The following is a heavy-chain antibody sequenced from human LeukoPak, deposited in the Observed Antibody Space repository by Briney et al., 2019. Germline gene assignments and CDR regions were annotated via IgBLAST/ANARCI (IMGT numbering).Heavy chain of an antibody. J-gene: IGHJ4*02. CDR2: IKQDGSEK. CDR3: ARAFWVRGVITRNKYYFDY. Sequence: GGSLRLSCAASGFTFSSYWMSWVRQAPGKGREGVANIKQDGSEKYYVDSVKGRFTISRDNAKNSLYLQMNSLRAEDTAVYYCARAFWVRGVITRNKYYFDYWGQGTLVTVSS. D-gene: IGHD3-10*01. CDR1: GFTFSSYW. V-gene: IGHV3-7*03.